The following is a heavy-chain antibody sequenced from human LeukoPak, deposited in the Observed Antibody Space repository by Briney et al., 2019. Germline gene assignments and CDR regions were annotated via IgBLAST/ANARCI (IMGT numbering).Heavy chain of an antibody. CDR3: AKGLDWYCSGGSCYNIDY. D-gene: IGHD2-15*01. Sequence: GRSLRLSCAASGFTFSSYGMHWVRQAPGKGPEWVAVIWYDGSNKYYADSVKGRFTISRGNSKNTLYLQINSLRAEDTAVYYCAKGLDWYCSGGSCYNIDYWGQGTLVTVSS. V-gene: IGHV3-33*06. CDR1: GFTFSSYG. J-gene: IGHJ4*02. CDR2: IWYDGSNK.